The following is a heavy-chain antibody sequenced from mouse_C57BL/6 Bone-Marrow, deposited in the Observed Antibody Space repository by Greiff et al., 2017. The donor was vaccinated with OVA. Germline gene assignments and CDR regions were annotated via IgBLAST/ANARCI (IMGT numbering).Heavy chain of an antibody. D-gene: IGHD2-12*01. CDR3: ARVGYSYARDY. CDR2: ISDGGSYT. J-gene: IGHJ4*01. CDR1: GFTFSSYA. Sequence: EVKLMESGGGLVKPGGSLKLSCAASGFTFSSYAMSWVRQTPEKRLEWVATISDGGSYTYYPDNVKGRFTISRDNAKNNLYLQMSHLKSEDTAMYYGARVGYSYARDYGGQGTSVTVSA. V-gene: IGHV5-4*03.